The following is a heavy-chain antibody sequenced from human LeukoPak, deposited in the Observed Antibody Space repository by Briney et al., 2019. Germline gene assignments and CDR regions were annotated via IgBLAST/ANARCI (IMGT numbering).Heavy chain of an antibody. CDR2: IIPIFGTA. J-gene: IGHJ4*02. D-gene: IGHD4-17*01. V-gene: IGHV1-69*13. Sequence: SVKVSCTASGGTFSSYAISWVRQAPGQGLEWMGGIIPIFGTANYAQKFQGRVTITADESTSTAYMELSSLRSEDTAVYYCARVNSYGDYSYYFDYWGQGTLVTVSS. CDR1: GGTFSSYA. CDR3: ARVNSYGDYSYYFDY.